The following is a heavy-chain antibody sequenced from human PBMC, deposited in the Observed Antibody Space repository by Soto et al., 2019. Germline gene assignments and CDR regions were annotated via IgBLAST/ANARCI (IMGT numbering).Heavy chain of an antibody. CDR1: GFTFDDYT. D-gene: IGHD6-13*01. CDR3: AKGRIAAADNYYGMDV. J-gene: IGHJ6*02. Sequence: PGGSLRLSCAASGFTFDDYTMHWVRQAPGKGLEWVSLISWDGGSTYYADTVKGRFTISRDNSKNSLYLQMNSLRTEDTALYYCAKGRIAAADNYYGMDVWGQGTTVTVSS. CDR2: ISWDGGST. V-gene: IGHV3-43*01.